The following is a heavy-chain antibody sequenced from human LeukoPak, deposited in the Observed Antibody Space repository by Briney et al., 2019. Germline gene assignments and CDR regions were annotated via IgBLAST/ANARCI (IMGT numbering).Heavy chain of an antibody. CDR2: IYYSGST. J-gene: IGHJ4*02. D-gene: IGHD3-10*01. CDR1: GGSISSGGYY. V-gene: IGHV4-31*03. Sequence: SETLSLTCTVSGGSISSGGYYWRWIRQHPGKGLEWIGYIYYSGSTYYNPSLKSRVTISVDTSKNQFSLKLSSVTAADTAVYYCARSSFGEGYYFDYWGQGTLVTVSS. CDR3: ARSSFGEGYYFDY.